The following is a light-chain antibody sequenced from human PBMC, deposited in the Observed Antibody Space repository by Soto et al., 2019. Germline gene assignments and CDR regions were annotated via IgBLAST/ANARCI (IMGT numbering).Light chain of an antibody. CDR1: QGISSY. Sequence: DIQLTQCPSFLSASVGDRVTITCRASQGISSYLAWYQQKPGKAPNLLIYVASTLQSGVPSRFSGSGSGTEFTLTISSLQPEDFATYYCQQLNSYPLTFGGGTTVEI. CDR2: VAS. J-gene: IGKJ4*01. CDR3: QQLNSYPLT. V-gene: IGKV1-9*01.